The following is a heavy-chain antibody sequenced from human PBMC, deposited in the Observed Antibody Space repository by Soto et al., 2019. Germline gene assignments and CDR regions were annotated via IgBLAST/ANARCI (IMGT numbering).Heavy chain of an antibody. CDR3: TSSCFYSSSCQPYYFDY. CDR2: IRSKAYGGTT. Sequence: GGSLRLSCTASGFTFGDYAMSWFRQAPGKGLEWVGFIRSKAYGGTTEYAASVKGRFTISRDDSKSIAYLQMNSLKTEDTAVYYCTSSCFYSSSCQPYYFDYWGQGTLVTVSS. V-gene: IGHV3-49*03. CDR1: GFTFGDYA. D-gene: IGHD6-13*01. J-gene: IGHJ4*02.